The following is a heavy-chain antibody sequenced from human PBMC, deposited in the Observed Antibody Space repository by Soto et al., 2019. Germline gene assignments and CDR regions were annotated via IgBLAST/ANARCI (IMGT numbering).Heavy chain of an antibody. D-gene: IGHD3-10*01. CDR3: ATHYGSGSTHFAS. J-gene: IGHJ4*02. V-gene: IGHV1-69*02. CDR2: IIPMVGMA. CDR1: GDTFSFYT. Sequence: QVQLVQSGAEVKKPGSSVRLSCTASGDTFSFYTISWVRQAPGQGPEWMGRIIPMVGMADYPQEFQGRVTISADKSTSTAYMVLSSLRSDDTAVYFCATHYGSGSTHFASWGQGTLVTVSS.